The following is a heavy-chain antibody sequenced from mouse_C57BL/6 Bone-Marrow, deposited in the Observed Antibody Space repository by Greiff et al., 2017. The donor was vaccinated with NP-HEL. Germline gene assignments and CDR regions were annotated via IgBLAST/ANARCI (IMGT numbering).Heavy chain of an antibody. CDR3: ARGLGRDWYFDV. Sequence: VQLQQPGAELVKPGASVKLSCKASGYTFTSYWMHWVKQRPGQGLEWIGMIHPNSGSTNYNEKFKSKATLTVDKSSSTAYMQLSSLTSEDSAVYYCARGLGRDWYFDVWGTGTTVTVSS. J-gene: IGHJ1*03. CDR2: IHPNSGST. V-gene: IGHV1-64*01. D-gene: IGHD4-1*01. CDR1: GYTFTSYW.